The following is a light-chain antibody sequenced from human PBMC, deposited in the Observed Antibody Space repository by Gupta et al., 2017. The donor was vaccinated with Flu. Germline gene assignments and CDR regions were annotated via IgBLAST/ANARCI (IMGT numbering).Light chain of an antibody. V-gene: IGLV3-21*02. CDR2: DNS. Sequence: GGDNVGINTVYWYQHRTGKAPVLIVYDNSDRPSGIPERFSGSNSGNTATLTISGVEPGDEADYYCQVWNRPSDSEVFGTGTKVTVL. CDR1: NVGINT. CDR3: QVWNRPSDSEV. J-gene: IGLJ1*01.